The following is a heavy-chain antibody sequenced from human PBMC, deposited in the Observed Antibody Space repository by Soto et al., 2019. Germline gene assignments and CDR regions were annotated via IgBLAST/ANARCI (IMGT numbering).Heavy chain of an antibody. Sequence: EVQLVESGGGLIQPGGSLRLSCAASGFTVSSNYMSWVRQAPGKGLEWVSVFYSDDSTYYADSVKGRFTISRDNSKNTLYLQMNSLRVEDTAVYYCATRHYHNLHDYWGQGTLVTVSS. D-gene: IGHD4-4*01. V-gene: IGHV3-53*01. CDR3: ATRHYHNLHDY. CDR2: FYSDDST. CDR1: GFTVSSNY. J-gene: IGHJ4*02.